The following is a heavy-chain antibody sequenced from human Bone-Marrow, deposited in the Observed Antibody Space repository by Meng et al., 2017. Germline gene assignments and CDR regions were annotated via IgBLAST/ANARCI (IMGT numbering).Heavy chain of an antibody. J-gene: IGHJ1*01. D-gene: IGHD1-1*01. V-gene: IGHV4-34*01. CDR1: GGFFRGYY. CDR3: ARGTRPLFFQH. CDR2: INHSGST. Sequence: QGELQRCGGGVLKASGTLSARCSVDGGFFRGYYWSWSRQPPGKGLEWIGEINHSGSTNYNPSLKSRVTITVDTSKNQFSLKLSSVTVADTAVYSCARGTRPLFFQHWGQGTLVTVSS.